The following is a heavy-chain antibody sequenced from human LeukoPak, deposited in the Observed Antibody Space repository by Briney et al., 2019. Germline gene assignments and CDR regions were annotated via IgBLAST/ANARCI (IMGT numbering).Heavy chain of an antibody. CDR1: GGSFSDHY. CDR3: ARDRIHCSSTSCDFYYYYYGMDV. J-gene: IGHJ6*02. CDR2: INHSGNT. D-gene: IGHD2-2*01. Sequence: SETLSLTCAVYGGSFSDHYWSWIRQPPGKGLEWIGEINHSGNTNYNPSLKSRVTISVDTSKNQFSLKLSSVTAADTAVYYCARDRIHCSSTSCDFYYYYYGMDVWGQGTTVTVSS. V-gene: IGHV4-34*01.